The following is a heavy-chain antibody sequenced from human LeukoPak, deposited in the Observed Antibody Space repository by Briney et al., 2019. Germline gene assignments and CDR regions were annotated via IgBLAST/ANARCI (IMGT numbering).Heavy chain of an antibody. CDR3: ARAYSSGLIDY. CDR2: MNPNSGNT. J-gene: IGHJ4*02. CDR1: GYTSTSYD. V-gene: IGHV1-8*01. Sequence: ASVKVSCKASGYTSTSYDINWVRQATGRGLEWMGWMNPNSGNTGYAQRFQGRVTMTRNTSISTAYMELSSLRSEDTAVYYCARAYSSGLIDYWGQGTLVTVSS. D-gene: IGHD6-19*01.